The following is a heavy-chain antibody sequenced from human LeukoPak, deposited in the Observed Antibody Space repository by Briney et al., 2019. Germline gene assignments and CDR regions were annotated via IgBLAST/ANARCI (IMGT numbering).Heavy chain of an antibody. V-gene: IGHV1-2*02. CDR3: ARGGIFVEVLRFLEWTMQGNWFDP. J-gene: IGHJ5*02. D-gene: IGHD3-3*01. Sequence: ASVKVSCKASGYTFTGYYMHWVRQAPGQGLEWMGWINPNSGGTNYAQKFQGRVTMTGDTSISTAYMELSRLRSDDTAVYYCARGGIFVEVLRFLEWTMQGNWFDPWGQGTLVTVSS. CDR1: GYTFTGYY. CDR2: INPNSGGT.